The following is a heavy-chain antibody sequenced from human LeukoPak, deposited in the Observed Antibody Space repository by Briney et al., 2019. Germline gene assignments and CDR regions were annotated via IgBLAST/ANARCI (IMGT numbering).Heavy chain of an antibody. D-gene: IGHD6-13*01. CDR2: IYYSGST. CDR3: ARQYTSSWAYWFDP. V-gene: IGHV4-59*01. J-gene: IGHJ5*02. CDR1: GGSISSYY. Sequence: SETLSLTCTVSGGSISSYYWSWIRQPPGKGLEWIGDIYYSGSTNYNPSLKSRVTISVDTSKNQFSLKLSSVPAADTAVYYCARQYTSSWAYWFDPWGQGTLVTVSS.